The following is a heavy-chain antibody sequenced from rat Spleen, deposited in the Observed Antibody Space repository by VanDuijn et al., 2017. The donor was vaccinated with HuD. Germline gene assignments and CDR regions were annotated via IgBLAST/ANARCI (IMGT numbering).Heavy chain of an antibody. CDR1: GFNLNDYW. V-gene: IGHV4-2*01. Sequence: EVKLVESGGGLVQPGRSLKISCAASGFNLNDYWMGWVRQAPGKGLEWIGEINKDSSTIKYNPSLKEKLTVSRDNAQNTLYLQMSKLGSEDTAIYYCARHGYNSYFDYWGQGVMVTVSS. J-gene: IGHJ2*01. CDR2: INKDSSTI. D-gene: IGHD1-9*01. CDR3: ARHGYNSYFDY.